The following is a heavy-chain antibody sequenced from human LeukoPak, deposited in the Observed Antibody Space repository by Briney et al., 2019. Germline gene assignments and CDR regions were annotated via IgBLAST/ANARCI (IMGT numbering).Heavy chain of an antibody. CDR1: GSTVSSNY. D-gene: IGHD4-23*01. CDR3: ARGRPHGNDY. V-gene: IGHV3-53*01. CDR2: IYAGGTT. J-gene: IGHJ4*02. Sequence: GGSLRLSCVVSGSTVSSNYMSWVRQAPGKGLEWVSVIYAGGTTYCADSVKGRFIISRDTSKNTVYLQMNSLRVEDTAVYYCARGRPHGNDYWGQGTLVTVSS.